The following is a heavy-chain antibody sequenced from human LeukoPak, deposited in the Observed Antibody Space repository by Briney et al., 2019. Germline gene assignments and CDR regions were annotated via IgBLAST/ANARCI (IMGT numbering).Heavy chain of an antibody. CDR1: GYTFTGYY. D-gene: IGHD4-17*01. V-gene: IGHV1-2*02. J-gene: IGHJ3*02. CDR3: ARDTARTTVNAFDI. Sequence: ASVKVSCKASGYTFTGYYMHWVRQAPGQGLEWMGWINPNSGGTNYAQKLQGRVTMTRDTSISTAYMELSRLRSDDTAVYYCARDTARTTVNAFDIWGQGTTVTVSS. CDR2: INPNSGGT.